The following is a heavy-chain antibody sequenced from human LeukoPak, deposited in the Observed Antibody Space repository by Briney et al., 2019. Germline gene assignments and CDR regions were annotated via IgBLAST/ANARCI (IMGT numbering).Heavy chain of an antibody. V-gene: IGHV3-23*01. D-gene: IGHD7-27*01. Sequence: GGSLRLSCAVSGFTFSSYTMSWVRQAPGKGLEWVSTITTSDGNTYYADSVKGRFTVSRDNSKNTLFLQMNSLRAEDTAVYYCAKDGGLWVSAHWGDSWGRGTLVTVSS. J-gene: IGHJ4*02. CDR3: AKDGGLWVSAHWGDS. CDR1: GFTFSSYT. CDR2: ITTSDGNT.